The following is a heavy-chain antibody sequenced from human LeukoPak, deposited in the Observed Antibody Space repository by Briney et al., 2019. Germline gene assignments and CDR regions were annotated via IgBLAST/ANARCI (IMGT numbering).Heavy chain of an antibody. V-gene: IGHV4-59*08. CDR3: ASALTSNDIFTGSGMDV. CDR2: IYYSGST. Sequence: PSETLSLTCTVSGGSISSYYWSWIRQPPGKGLEWIGYIYYSGSTNYNPSLKSRVTISVDTSKNQFSLKLSSVTAADTAVYYCASALTSNDIFTGSGMDVWGQGTTVTVSS. J-gene: IGHJ6*02. CDR1: GGSISSYY. D-gene: IGHD3-9*01.